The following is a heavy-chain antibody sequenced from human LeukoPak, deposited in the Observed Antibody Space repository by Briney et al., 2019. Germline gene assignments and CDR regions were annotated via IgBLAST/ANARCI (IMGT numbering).Heavy chain of an antibody. D-gene: IGHD5-24*01. J-gene: IGHJ4*02. CDR1: GSTFITYG. Sequence: ASVKVSCKASGSTFITYGTSWVRQAPGHGLEWMGWINTYNGNTNYGQKLQGRVTITTDTSTSTAYMELRSLRSDDTAVYYCARDDGSLGDYWGQGTLVTVSS. CDR3: ARDDGSLGDY. V-gene: IGHV1-18*01. CDR2: INTYNGNT.